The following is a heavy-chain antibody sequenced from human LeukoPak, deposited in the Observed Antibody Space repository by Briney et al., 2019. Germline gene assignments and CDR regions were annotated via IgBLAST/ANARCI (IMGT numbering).Heavy chain of an antibody. CDR1: GYTFTSYG. CDR2: ISAYNGNT. J-gene: IGHJ4*02. V-gene: IGHV1-18*01. Sequence: GASVKVSCKASGYTFTSYGISGVRQAPGQGLEWMGWISAYNGNTNYAQKLQGRVTMTTDTSTSTAYMELRSLRSDDTAVYYCARGTRRDGYTPIKPLFYWGQGTLVTVSS. CDR3: ARGTRRDGYTPIKPLFY. D-gene: IGHD5-24*01.